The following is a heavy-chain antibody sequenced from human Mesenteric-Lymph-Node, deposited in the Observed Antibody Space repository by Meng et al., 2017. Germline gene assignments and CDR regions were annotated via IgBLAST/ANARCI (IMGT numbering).Heavy chain of an antibody. CDR2: IKADDGNT. J-gene: IGHJ2*01. V-gene: IGHV1-3*01. Sequence: VYFVWLGAALRKLGASLKVFSEAYGYSLTNVAIHWVSQAPGKRLEWMGYIKADDGNTGYSQKFEGRVHFNRDTSASTAYMDLSSLRYEDTAVYYCGRSSKVLIDDLLDRYIDLWGRGTLVTVSS. D-gene: IGHD3-3*01. CDR1: GYSLTNVA. CDR3: GRSSKVLIDDLLDRYIDL.